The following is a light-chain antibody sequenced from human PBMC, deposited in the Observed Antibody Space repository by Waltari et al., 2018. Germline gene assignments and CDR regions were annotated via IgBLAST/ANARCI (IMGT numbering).Light chain of an antibody. CDR2: DVS. J-gene: IGLJ3*02. Sequence: QSALTQPASVSGSPGQSITISCTGTSSDVGGYKYVSWHQQHPGKAPKLIIYDVSNRPSGVSKRFSGSKSGNTASLTISGLQAEDEAEYFCSSYTSARTWVFGGGTKLTVL. V-gene: IGLV2-14*03. CDR3: SSYTSARTWV. CDR1: SSDVGGYKY.